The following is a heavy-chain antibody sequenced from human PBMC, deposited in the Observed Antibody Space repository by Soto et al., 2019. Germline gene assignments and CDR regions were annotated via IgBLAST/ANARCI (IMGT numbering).Heavy chain of an antibody. Sequence: SETLSLTYTVSGGSISSYDWSWIRQPPGKGLEWIGYIYYSGSTNYNPSLKSRVTISVDTSKNQFSLKLSSVTAADTAVYYCARDPGYCSGGSCYPNWFDPWGQGTLVT. CDR2: IYYSGST. CDR3: ARDPGYCSGGSCYPNWFDP. D-gene: IGHD2-15*01. J-gene: IGHJ5*02. CDR1: GGSISSYD. V-gene: IGHV4-59*01.